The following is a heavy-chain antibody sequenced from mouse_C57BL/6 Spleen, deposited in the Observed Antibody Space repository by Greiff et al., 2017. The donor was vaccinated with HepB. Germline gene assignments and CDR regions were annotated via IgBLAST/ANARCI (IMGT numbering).Heavy chain of an antibody. CDR1: GYSITSGYD. CDR2: ISYSGST. D-gene: IGHD4-1*01. CDR3: ARGGRLTGFDY. J-gene: IGHJ2*01. Sequence: DVHLVESGPGMVKPSQSLSLTCTVTGYSITSGYDWHWIRHFPGNKLEWMGYISYSGSTNYNPSLKSRISITHDTSKNHFFLKLNSVTTEDTATYYCARGGRLTGFDYWGQGTTLTVSS. V-gene: IGHV3-1*01.